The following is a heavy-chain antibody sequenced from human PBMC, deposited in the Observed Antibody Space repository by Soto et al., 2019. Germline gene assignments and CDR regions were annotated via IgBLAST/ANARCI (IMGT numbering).Heavy chain of an antibody. CDR1: GFTFSSHE. CDR2: ISDSGDTK. D-gene: IGHD7-27*01. Sequence: PGGSLRLSCVVSGFTFSSHEMNWVRQAPGEGLEWLSYISDSGDTKYYADSVKGRLTISRDNAKNSLYLQVNSLRVEDTAVYYCARDLGNYHDYWGQGTLVTVSS. V-gene: IGHV3-48*03. CDR3: ARDLGNYHDY. J-gene: IGHJ4*02.